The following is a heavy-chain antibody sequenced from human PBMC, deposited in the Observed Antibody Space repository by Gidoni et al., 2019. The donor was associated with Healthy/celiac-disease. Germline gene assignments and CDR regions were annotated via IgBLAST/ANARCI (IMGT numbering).Heavy chain of an antibody. D-gene: IGHD5-18*01. CDR1: GFTFSSYA. CDR3: ARGIQLWSYYFDY. J-gene: IGHJ4*02. V-gene: IGHV3-30-3*01. CDR2: ISYDGSNK. Sequence: QVQLVESGGGVVQPGRSLRLSCAASGFTFSSYAMHWVRQAPGKGLEWVAVISYDGSNKYYADSVKGRFTISRDNSKNTLYLQMNSLRAEDTAVYYCARGIQLWSYYFDYWGQGTLVTVSS.